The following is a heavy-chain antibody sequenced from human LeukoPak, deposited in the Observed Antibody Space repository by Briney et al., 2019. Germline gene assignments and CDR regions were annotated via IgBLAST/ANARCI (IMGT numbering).Heavy chain of an antibody. J-gene: IGHJ4*02. V-gene: IGHV3-74*01. D-gene: IGHD3-9*01. Sequence: PGGSLRLSCAASGLTFSSYWMHWVRQAPGKGLVWVSHINSDGSSTTYADSVKGRFTISRGNAKNTLYLQMNSLRAEDTAVYYCARAGRGLRYFDWLTYDYWGQGTLVTVSS. CDR1: GLTFSSYW. CDR3: ARAGRGLRYFDWLTYDY. CDR2: INSDGSST.